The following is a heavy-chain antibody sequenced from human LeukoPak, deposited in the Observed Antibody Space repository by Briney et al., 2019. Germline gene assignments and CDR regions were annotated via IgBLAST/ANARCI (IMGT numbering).Heavy chain of an antibody. J-gene: IGHJ6*02. Sequence: SETLSLTCTVSGGSISSYYWSWIRQPPGKGLEWIGYIYYSGSTNYNPSLKSRVTISVDTSKNQFSLKLSSVTAADTAVYYCAREARFRGVSADGMDVWGQGTTVTVSS. D-gene: IGHD3-10*01. CDR3: AREARFRGVSADGMDV. CDR2: IYYSGST. CDR1: GGSISSYY. V-gene: IGHV4-59*01.